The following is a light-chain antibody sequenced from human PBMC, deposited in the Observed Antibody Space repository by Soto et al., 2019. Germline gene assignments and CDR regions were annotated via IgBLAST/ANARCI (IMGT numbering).Light chain of an antibody. CDR3: QQSYNNSPWT. Sequence: IQITQSPSSLSASVGDRVTITCRASQSISSYLNWYQQKPWKSPKLQIYAASSLQSGVPSRLSGSGSGSYCTLNISSLPPKDSATHYGQQSYNNSPWTFGQGTKVEIK. J-gene: IGKJ1*01. CDR2: AAS. CDR1: QSISSY. V-gene: IGKV1-39*01.